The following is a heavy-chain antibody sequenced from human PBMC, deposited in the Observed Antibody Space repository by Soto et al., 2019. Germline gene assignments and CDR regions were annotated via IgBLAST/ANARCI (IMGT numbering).Heavy chain of an antibody. CDR1: GYTLTNHW. CDR3: ARAGAAPYYYYGLDV. CDR2: IYFANSDT. D-gene: IGHD3-10*01. Sequence: GESLKISCTVSGYTLTNHWIGWVRQMPGKGLEWMGLIYFANSDTKYSPSFQGQVTISADKSTDTAYMDLRSLTSDDTAIYYCARAGAAPYYYYGLDVWGQGTTVTVSS. J-gene: IGHJ6*02. V-gene: IGHV5-51*01.